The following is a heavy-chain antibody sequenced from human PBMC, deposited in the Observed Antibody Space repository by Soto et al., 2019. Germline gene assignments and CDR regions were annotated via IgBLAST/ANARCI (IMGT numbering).Heavy chain of an antibody. CDR1: GGTFSSYA. CDR2: IIPIFGTA. J-gene: IGHJ5*02. V-gene: IGHV1-69*06. Sequence: WASVKVSCKASGGTFSSYAISWVRQAPGQGLEWMGGIIPIFGTANYAQKFQGRVTITADKSTSTAYMELSSLRSEDTAVYYCASDRGSGYDGANWFDPWGQGTLVTVSS. CDR3: ASDRGSGYDGANWFDP. D-gene: IGHD5-12*01.